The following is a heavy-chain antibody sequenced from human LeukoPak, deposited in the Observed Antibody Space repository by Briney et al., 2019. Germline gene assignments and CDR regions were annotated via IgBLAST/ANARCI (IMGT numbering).Heavy chain of an antibody. Sequence: HPGGSLRLSCAASGFTFSSYSMSWVRQAPGKGLEWVSAISGSGGSTYYADSAKGRFTISRDNSKNTLYLQMNSLRAEDTAVYYCAKAYQLWFVRARVYYFDYWGQGTLVTVSS. V-gene: IGHV3-23*01. CDR3: AKAYQLWFVRARVYYFDY. D-gene: IGHD5-18*01. CDR1: GFTFSSYS. J-gene: IGHJ4*02. CDR2: ISGSGGST.